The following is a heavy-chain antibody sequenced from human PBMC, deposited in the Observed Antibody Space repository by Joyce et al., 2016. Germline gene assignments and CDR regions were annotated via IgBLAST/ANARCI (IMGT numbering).Heavy chain of an antibody. CDR3: ARSIYGSGNYFDY. V-gene: IGHV2-70*04. J-gene: IGHJ4*02. D-gene: IGHD3-10*01. CDR1: GFSLSTTGMR. Sequence: QVTLKESGPALVKPTQTLTLTCTFSGFSLSTTGMRASWIRQPPGKALEWLARIDWDDDKIYSAPLRTRLTISKDTSKNQVVLKMTNMYPVDTATYYCARSIYGSGNYFDYWGPGALVTVSS. CDR2: IDWDDDK.